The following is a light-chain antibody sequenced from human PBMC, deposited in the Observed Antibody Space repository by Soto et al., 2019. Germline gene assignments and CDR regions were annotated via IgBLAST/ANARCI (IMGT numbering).Light chain of an antibody. J-gene: IGKJ1*01. V-gene: IGKV3-15*01. CDR3: HQYSNWPPWT. CDR1: QSVAGK. Sequence: EIVMTQSPVTLSVSPGERATLSCRASQSVAGKLAWYQQKPGQAPRLLIYSASTRAADIPARFSGSGSGTEFTLTISSLQSEDFAVYYCHQYSNWPPWTFGQGTKVEV. CDR2: SAS.